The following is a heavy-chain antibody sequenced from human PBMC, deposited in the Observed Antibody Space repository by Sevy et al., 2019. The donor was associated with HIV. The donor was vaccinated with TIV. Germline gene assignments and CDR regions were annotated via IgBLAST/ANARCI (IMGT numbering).Heavy chain of an antibody. CDR2: ISGSGGGT. CDR3: AKDGGGDIVVVPAVYYGMDV. J-gene: IGHJ6*02. Sequence: GGSLRLSCAASGFTFSSYAMSWVRQAPGKGLEWVSAISGSGGGTYYADSVKGRFTISRDNSKNTLYLQMNSLRAEDTAVYYCAKDGGGDIVVVPAVYYGMDVWGQGTTVTVSS. D-gene: IGHD2-2*01. CDR1: GFTFSSYA. V-gene: IGHV3-23*01.